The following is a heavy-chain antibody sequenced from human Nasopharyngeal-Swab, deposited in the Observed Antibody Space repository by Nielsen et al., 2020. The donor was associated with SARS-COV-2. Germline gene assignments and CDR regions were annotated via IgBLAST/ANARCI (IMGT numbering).Heavy chain of an antibody. CDR2: ISYDGSNK. CDR1: GFTFSSYA. J-gene: IGHJ6*03. CDR3: ARDARAARTEIYYYYYMDV. Sequence: GESLKISFAASGFTFSSYAMHWVRQAPGKGLEWVAVISYDGSNKYYADSVKGRFTISRDNSKNTLYLQMNSLRAEDTAVYYCARDARAARTEIYYYYYMDVWGKGTTVTVSS. D-gene: IGHD6-6*01. V-gene: IGHV3-30-3*01.